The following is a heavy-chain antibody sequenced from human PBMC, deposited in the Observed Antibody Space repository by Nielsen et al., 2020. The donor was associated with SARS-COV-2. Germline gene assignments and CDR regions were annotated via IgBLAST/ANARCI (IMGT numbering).Heavy chain of an antibody. D-gene: IGHD2-2*01. CDR1: GFTFSSYA. V-gene: IGHV3-30-3*01. J-gene: IGHJ6*02. CDR3: ATMPSSDYYYGMDV. Sequence: GGSLRLSCAASGFTFSSYAMHWVRQAPGKGLEWVAVISYDGSNKYYADSVKGRFTISRDNSKNTLYLQMNSLRAEDTAVYYCATMPSSDYYYGMDVWGQGTTVTVSS. CDR2: ISYDGSNK.